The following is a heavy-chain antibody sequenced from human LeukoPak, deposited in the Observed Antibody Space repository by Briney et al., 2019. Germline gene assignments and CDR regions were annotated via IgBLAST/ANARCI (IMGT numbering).Heavy chain of an antibody. J-gene: IGHJ4*02. CDR1: GFTFSSYG. V-gene: IGHV3-23*01. CDR3: ARGPTTVTTLGKDKYYFDY. Sequence: GGSLRLSCAASGFTFSSYGMSWVRQAPGEWLEWVSAITGSGGDTYHAESVKGRFTISRDNTKNTLYLQMNSLRAEDTAVYYCARGPTTVTTLGKDKYYFDYWGQGTLVTVSS. CDR2: ITGSGGDT. D-gene: IGHD4-17*01.